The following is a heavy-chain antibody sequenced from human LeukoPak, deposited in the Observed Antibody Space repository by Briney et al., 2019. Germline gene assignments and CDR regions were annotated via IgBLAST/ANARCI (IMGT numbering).Heavy chain of an antibody. J-gene: IGHJ3*02. D-gene: IGHD3-10*01. CDR3: ARIVIPGAVDI. V-gene: IGHV4-39*07. Sequence: SETLSLTCTVSGGSISTSSYYWGWIRQPPGKGLEWIGNIYYSGSTYYNPSLKSRVTISINTSKNQFSLMLSSVTAADTAVYYCARIVIPGAVDIWGQGTMITVSS. CDR2: IYYSGST. CDR1: GGSISTSSYY.